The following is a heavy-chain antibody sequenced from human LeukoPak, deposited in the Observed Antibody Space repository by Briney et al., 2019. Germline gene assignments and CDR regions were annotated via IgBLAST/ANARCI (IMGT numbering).Heavy chain of an antibody. CDR3: ARAIVGATYYFDY. D-gene: IGHD1-26*01. CDR1: GYTFNNYG. J-gene: IGHJ4*02. V-gene: IGHV1-18*01. Sequence: GASVKVSCKASGYTFNNYGISWVRQAPGQGLEWMGWINTYNDNTNYAQKIQGRVTLTTDTSTSTAYMELRSLRSDDTAVYYCARAIVGATYYFDYWGQGTLVTVSS. CDR2: INTYNDNT.